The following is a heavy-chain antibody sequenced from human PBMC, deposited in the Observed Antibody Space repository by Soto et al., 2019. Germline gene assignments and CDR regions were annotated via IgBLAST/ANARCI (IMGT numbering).Heavy chain of an antibody. D-gene: IGHD6-6*01. J-gene: IGHJ3*02. CDR3: ARHLSVSSVAASLI. V-gene: IGHV5-51*01. CDR2: IYPGDSDT. Sequence: GESLKISCKGSGYSFTTYWIGWVRQMPGKGLEWMGIIYPGDSDTRYSPSFQGQVNISADKSISTAYLQWSSLKASDTAMYYCARHLSVSSVAASLIWGQGTMVTVSS. CDR1: GYSFTTYW.